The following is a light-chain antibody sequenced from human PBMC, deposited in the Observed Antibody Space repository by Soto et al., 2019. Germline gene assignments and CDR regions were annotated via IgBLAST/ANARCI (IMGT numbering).Light chain of an antibody. Sequence: EIVLTQSPGTLSLSPGERATLSCRASQSVSSNLAWYQQKPGQAPRLLIYGASTRATGIPARFSGSGSGTDFTLTISSLEPEDFAVYYCQQRHMWPITFGQGTRLEIK. V-gene: IGKV3-11*01. CDR3: QQRHMWPIT. CDR1: QSVSSN. J-gene: IGKJ5*01. CDR2: GAS.